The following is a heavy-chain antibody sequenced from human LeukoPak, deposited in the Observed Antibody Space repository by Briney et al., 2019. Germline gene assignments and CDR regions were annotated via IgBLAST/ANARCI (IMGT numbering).Heavy chain of an antibody. CDR1: GGSINNYY. Sequence: PSETLSLTCTVSGGSINNYYWSWIRQPAGKGLEWIGRIYSSGNTNYNPSLKSRVPMSVDTSNNHFSLKLTSVTAADTAVYYCARSGGSSSYTAFDYWGQGTLVTVSS. CDR3: ARSGGSSSYTAFDY. V-gene: IGHV4-4*07. CDR2: IYSSGNT. J-gene: IGHJ4*02. D-gene: IGHD3-3*01.